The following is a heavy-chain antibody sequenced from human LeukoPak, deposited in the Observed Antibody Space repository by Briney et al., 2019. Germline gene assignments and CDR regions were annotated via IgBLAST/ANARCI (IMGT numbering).Heavy chain of an antibody. J-gene: IGHJ4*02. CDR2: ISGSGGST. D-gene: IGHD3-22*01. Sequence: GGSLRLSCAASGFTFSNYGMSWVRQAPGKGLGWFSAISGSGGSTYYADSVKGRFTISKDNSKNTLYMRMSSLRAEDTAVYYCAKRRYDSSGHFDSWGQGTLVTVSS. V-gene: IGHV3-23*01. CDR3: AKRRYDSSGHFDS. CDR1: GFTFSNYG.